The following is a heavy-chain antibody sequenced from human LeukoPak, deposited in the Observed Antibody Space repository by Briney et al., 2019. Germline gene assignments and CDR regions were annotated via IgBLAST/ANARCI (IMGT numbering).Heavy chain of an antibody. CDR2: TKHDGSEK. J-gene: IGHJ4*02. V-gene: IGHV3-7*01. CDR3: ATDRGWRTSGYYLYYFEY. CDR1: GFTFSSYA. D-gene: IGHD3-3*01. Sequence: GGSLRLSCAASGFTFSSYAMSWVRQAPGKGLEWVASTKHDGSEKYYVDSVRGRFTISRDNTMNSLYLQMSSLRAEDTAVYYCATDRGWRTSGYYLYYFEYWGQGTLVTYSS.